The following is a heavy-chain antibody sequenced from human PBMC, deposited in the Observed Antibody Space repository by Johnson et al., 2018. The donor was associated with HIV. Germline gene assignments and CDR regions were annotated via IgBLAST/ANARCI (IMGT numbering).Heavy chain of an antibody. J-gene: IGHJ3*02. CDR1: GFTFSSYG. V-gene: IGHV3-30*02. Sequence: VQLVESGGGVVQPGGSLRLSCAASGFTFSSYGMHWVRQAPGKGLEWVAFIRYDGSNKYYADSVKGRFTNSRDNSKNTLYLQMNSLRAEDTAVYYCSRVVGDSTGGRALDTWGQGTIVTVSS. CDR2: IRYDGSNK. CDR3: SRVVGDSTGGRALDT. D-gene: IGHD1-26*01.